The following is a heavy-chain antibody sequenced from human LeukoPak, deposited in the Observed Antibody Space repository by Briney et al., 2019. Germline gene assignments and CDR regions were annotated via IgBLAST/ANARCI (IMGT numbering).Heavy chain of an antibody. D-gene: IGHD3-10*01. CDR3: ARAGLLWFGEFGYYFDY. Sequence: GGSLRLSCAASGFTFDDYAMHWVRQAPGKGLEWVSGISWNSGSIGYADSVKGRFTISRDNAKNSLYLQMNSLRAEDTAVYYCARAGLLWFGEFGYYFDYWGQGTLVTVSS. V-gene: IGHV3-9*01. CDR2: ISWNSGSI. CDR1: GFTFDDYA. J-gene: IGHJ4*02.